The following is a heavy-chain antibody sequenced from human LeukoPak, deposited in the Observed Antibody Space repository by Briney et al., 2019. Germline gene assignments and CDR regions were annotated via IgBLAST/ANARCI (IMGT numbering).Heavy chain of an antibody. Sequence: SETLSLTCTVSGGSISSYYWTWIRQPPGKGLECIGYIYYSGNTNYNPSLKSRVTISVDKSKNQFSLKLSSVTAADTAVYYCARGIMYGDYEENYYYMDVWGKGTTVTVSS. V-gene: IGHV4-59*12. J-gene: IGHJ6*03. D-gene: IGHD4-17*01. CDR1: GGSISSYY. CDR3: ARGIMYGDYEENYYYMDV. CDR2: IYYSGNT.